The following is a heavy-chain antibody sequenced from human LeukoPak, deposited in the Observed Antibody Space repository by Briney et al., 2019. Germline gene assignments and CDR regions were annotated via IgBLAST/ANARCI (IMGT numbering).Heavy chain of an antibody. D-gene: IGHD1-26*01. V-gene: IGHV3-9*01. CDR1: GFTFDAYA. CDR3: AKDRGSSGYLSY. J-gene: IGHJ4*02. CDR2: ISWNSGSI. Sequence: GGSLRLSCAASGFTFDAYAMHWVRHAPGKGLEWVSGISWNSGSIGYADSVKGRFTISRDNAQNSLYLQMNSLRAEDTALYYCAKDRGSSGYLSYWGQGTLVTVSS.